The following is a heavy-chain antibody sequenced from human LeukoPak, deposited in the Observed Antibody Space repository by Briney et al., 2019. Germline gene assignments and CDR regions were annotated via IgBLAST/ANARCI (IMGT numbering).Heavy chain of an antibody. J-gene: IGHJ6*03. Sequence: GGSLRLSCAASGFTFSSYGMHWVRQAPGKGLEWVAVIWYDGSNKYYADSVKGRFTISRDNSKNTLHLQMNSLRAEDTAVYNCARGGIVSRYYMDVWGKGTTVTVSS. CDR2: IWYDGSNK. CDR1: GFTFSSYG. CDR3: ARGGIVSRYYMDV. V-gene: IGHV3-33*01. D-gene: IGHD1-26*01.